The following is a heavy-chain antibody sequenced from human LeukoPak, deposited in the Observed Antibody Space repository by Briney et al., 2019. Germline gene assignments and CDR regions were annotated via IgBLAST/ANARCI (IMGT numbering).Heavy chain of an antibody. CDR1: GFTFSNYW. V-gene: IGHV3-74*01. CDR2: IKSDGSST. J-gene: IGHJ6*02. D-gene: IGHD2-21*02. Sequence: GGSLRLPCAAPGFTFSNYWMHWVRQAPGEALMWVSRIKSDGSSTTYADSVKGRFTISRDNAKNTLYLQMNSLRAEDTAVYYYSRDSLSSCGGDCYSGLDVWGQGTTVTVSS. CDR3: SRDSLSSCGGDCYSGLDV.